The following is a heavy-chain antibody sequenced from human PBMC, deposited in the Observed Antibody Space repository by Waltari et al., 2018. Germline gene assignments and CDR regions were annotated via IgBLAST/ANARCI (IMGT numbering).Heavy chain of an antibody. J-gene: IGHJ3*02. V-gene: IGHV3-23*01. CDR2: ISGSGGST. Sequence: EVQLLESGGGLVQPGGSLRLSCAASGFTFSSYAMSWVRQAPGKGRGWVSAISGSGGSTYYADSVKGRFTISRDNSKNTLYLQMNSLRAEDTAVYYCANGRGGGPLRAFDIWGQGTMVTVSS. CDR3: ANGRGGGPLRAFDI. CDR1: GFTFSSYA. D-gene: IGHD3-16*01.